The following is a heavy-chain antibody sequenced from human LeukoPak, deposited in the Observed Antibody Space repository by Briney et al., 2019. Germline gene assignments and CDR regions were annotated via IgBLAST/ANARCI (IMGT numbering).Heavy chain of an antibody. D-gene: IGHD3-3*01. CDR1: GGSISSYY. CDR2: IYYSGST. Sequence: SETLSLTCTASGGSISSYYWSWIRQPPGKGLEWIGYIYYSGSTNYNPSLKSRVTISVDTSKNQFSLKLSSVTAADTAVYYCAGVYYDFWSGYLGGYFDYWGQGTLVTVSS. J-gene: IGHJ4*02. CDR3: AGVYYDFWSGYLGGYFDY. V-gene: IGHV4-59*01.